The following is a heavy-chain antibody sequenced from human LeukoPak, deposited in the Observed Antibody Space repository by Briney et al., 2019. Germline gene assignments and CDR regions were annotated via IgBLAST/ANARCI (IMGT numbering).Heavy chain of an antibody. V-gene: IGHV3-30*18. Sequence: GGSLRLSCAASGFTFSSYGMHWVRQAPGKGLEWVAVISYDGSNKYYADSVKGRFTISRDNSKNTLYLQMNSLRAEDTAVYYCANFGLDDWGQGTLVTVSS. CDR3: ANFGLDD. CDR2: ISYDGSNK. J-gene: IGHJ4*02. CDR1: GFTFSSYG. D-gene: IGHD3/OR15-3a*01.